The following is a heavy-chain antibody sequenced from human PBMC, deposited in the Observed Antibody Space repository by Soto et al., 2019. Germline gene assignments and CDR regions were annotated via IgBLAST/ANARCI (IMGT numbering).Heavy chain of an antibody. CDR3: ALTLSDRNLYHGLAV. CDR2: IIPMFGTP. J-gene: IGHJ6*02. V-gene: IGHV1-69*13. CDR1: GGTFSKYA. Sequence: ASVKVSCKASGGTFSKYAISWVRQAPGQGLEWLGGIIPMFGTPNYAQKFQGRVTISADESTTTAYLELSSLRSADTAVYFCALTLSDRNLYHGLAVWGQGTKVTVYS. D-gene: IGHD3-22*01.